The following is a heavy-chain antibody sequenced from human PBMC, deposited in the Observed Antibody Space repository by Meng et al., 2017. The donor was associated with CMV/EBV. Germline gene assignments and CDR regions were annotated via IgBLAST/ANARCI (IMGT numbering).Heavy chain of an antibody. CDR1: GGTFSSYA. Sequence: SVKVSCKASGGTFSSYAISWVRQAPGQGLEWMGGIIPILGIANYAQKLQGRVTITADKSTSTAYMELSRLRSEDTAVYYCARGGLYYYGSGTRPPRAWFDPWGLGTLVTVSS. CDR3: ARGGLYYYGSGTRPPRAWFDP. CDR2: IIPILGIA. J-gene: IGHJ5*02. D-gene: IGHD3-10*01. V-gene: IGHV1-69*10.